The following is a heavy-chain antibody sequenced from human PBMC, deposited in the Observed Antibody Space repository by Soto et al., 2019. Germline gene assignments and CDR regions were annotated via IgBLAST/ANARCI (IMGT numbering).Heavy chain of an antibody. J-gene: IGHJ4*02. CDR2: IWYDGSNK. Sequence: QVQLVESGGGVLQPGRSLTLSCAASGFTFSSYGMHWVRQAPGKGLEWVAVIWYDGSNKYFADSVKGRFTISRDNSKNMVYRQLNSLGADDTAVYYCARDRRGSSGWYLDYWGQGTLVTVSS. CDR3: ARDRRGSSGWYLDY. D-gene: IGHD6-19*01. V-gene: IGHV3-33*01. CDR1: GFTFSSYG.